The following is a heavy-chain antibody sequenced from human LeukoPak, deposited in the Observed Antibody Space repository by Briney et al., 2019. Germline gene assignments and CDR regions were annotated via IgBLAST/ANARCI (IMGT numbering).Heavy chain of an antibody. CDR2: IYTGVST. D-gene: IGHD6-6*01. CDR1: GFTVSNNY. J-gene: IGHJ6*03. Sequence: GGSLRLSCAASGFTVSNNYMGWVRQAPGKGLEWVSVIYTGVSTYYADSVKGRFAISRDNSKNTLYLQMNSLRAEDTGVYYCARVRPHPIIDVWGKGTTVTVSS. CDR3: ARVRPHPIIDV. V-gene: IGHV3-53*01.